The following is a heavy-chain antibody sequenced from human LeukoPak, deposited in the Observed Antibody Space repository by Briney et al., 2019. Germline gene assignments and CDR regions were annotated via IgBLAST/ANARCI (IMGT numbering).Heavy chain of an antibody. CDR2: IYYSGST. CDR3: ARESWTYILGSYRYSVGAFDI. D-gene: IGHD3-16*02. Sequence: SQTLSLTCTVSGGSISSGGYYWSWIRQHPGKGLEWIGYIYYSGSTYYNPSLKSRVTISVDTSKNQFSLKLSSVTAADTAVYYCARESWTYILGSYRYSVGAFDIWGQGTMVTVSS. V-gene: IGHV4-31*03. CDR1: GGSISSGGYY. J-gene: IGHJ3*02.